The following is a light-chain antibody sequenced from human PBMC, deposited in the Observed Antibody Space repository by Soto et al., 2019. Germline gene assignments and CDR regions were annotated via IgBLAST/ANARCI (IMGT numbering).Light chain of an antibody. V-gene: IGKV3-15*01. CDR3: QRCRNGPFI. Sequence: EIVMTQSPATLSASPGEGATLSCKAGQNVYNNLAWYQQRPGQPPRLLIYDASTRATGISARFSGSGYGTKFPIPISRMQSDLLEVFLCQRCRNGPFICGGGPKVDIK. CDR1: QNVYNN. J-gene: IGKJ4*01. CDR2: DAS.